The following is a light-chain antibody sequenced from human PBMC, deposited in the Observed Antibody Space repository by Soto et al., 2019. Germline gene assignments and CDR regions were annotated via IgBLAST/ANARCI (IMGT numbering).Light chain of an antibody. Sequence: EIGLTQSPGTLSLSPGERATLSCRASQSVTSSYLAWYQQKPGQAPMLLIYGASSRATGIPDMLSGSGSGTDFTLTIRRLEREDFAMYYCHQYGSSPLTFGRGTEVEIK. CDR3: HQYGSSPLT. CDR2: GAS. J-gene: IGKJ4*01. V-gene: IGKV3-20*01. CDR1: QSVTSSY.